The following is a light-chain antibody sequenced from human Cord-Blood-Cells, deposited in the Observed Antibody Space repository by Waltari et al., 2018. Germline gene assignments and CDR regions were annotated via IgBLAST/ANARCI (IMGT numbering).Light chain of an antibody. J-gene: IGKJ2*01. Sequence: AIRMTQSPTSLSASTGDRVTITCRASQGISSYLAWYQQRPGKAPQLLIYAASTLQSGVPSRFRGSGSGTDFTLTISCLQSEDFATYYCQQYYSYPYTFGQGTKLEIK. CDR1: QGISSY. CDR2: AAS. CDR3: QQYYSYPYT. V-gene: IGKV1-8*01.